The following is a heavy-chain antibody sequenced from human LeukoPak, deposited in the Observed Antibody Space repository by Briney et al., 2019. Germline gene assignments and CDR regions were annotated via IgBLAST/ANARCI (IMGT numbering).Heavy chain of an antibody. V-gene: IGHV7-4-1*02. CDR3: ARADFPDIEGIAVAFDLVY. CDR2: INTNTGNP. CDR1: GYTFTSYA. J-gene: IGHJ4*02. D-gene: IGHD6-19*01. Sequence: ASVKVSCKASGYTFTSYAMNWVRQAPGQGLEWMGWINTNTGNPTYAQGFTGRFVFSLDTSVSTAYLQISSLKAEDTAVYYCARADFPDIEGIAVAFDLVYWGQGTLVTVSS.